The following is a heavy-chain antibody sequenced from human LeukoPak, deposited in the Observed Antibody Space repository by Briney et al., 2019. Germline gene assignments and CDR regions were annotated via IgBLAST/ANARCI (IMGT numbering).Heavy chain of an antibody. V-gene: IGHV3-30*04. CDR1: GFTFSSYA. CDR2: ISYDGSNK. CDR3: AGGSIPD. J-gene: IGHJ4*02. Sequence: PGGSLRLSCAASGFTFSSYAMHWVRQAPGKGLEWVAVISYDGSNKYYADSVKGRFTISRDNSKNTLYLQMNSLRAEDTAVYYCAGGSIPDGGQGTLVTVSS. D-gene: IGHD2-2*01.